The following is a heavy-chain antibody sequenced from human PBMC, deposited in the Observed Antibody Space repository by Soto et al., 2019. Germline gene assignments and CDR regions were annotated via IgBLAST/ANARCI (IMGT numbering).Heavy chain of an antibody. CDR3: ARDLRYYYDSSGYGIGPNWFDP. V-gene: IGHV3-74*01. Sequence: GGSLRLSCAASGFTFSSYWMHWVRQAPGKGLVWVSRINSDGSSTSYADSVKGRFTISRDNAKNTLYLQMNSLRAEDTAVYYCARDLRYYYDSSGYGIGPNWFDPWGQGTLVTVSS. CDR1: GFTFSSYW. CDR2: INSDGSST. D-gene: IGHD3-22*01. J-gene: IGHJ5*02.